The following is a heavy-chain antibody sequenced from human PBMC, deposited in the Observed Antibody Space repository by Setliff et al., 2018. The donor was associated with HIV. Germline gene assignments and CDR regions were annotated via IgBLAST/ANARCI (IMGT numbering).Heavy chain of an antibody. CDR2: IYTSGST. J-gene: IGHJ6*02. V-gene: IGHV4-61*02. Sequence: KASETLSLTCTVSGGSISSGSYYWNWIRQPAGKGLEWIGRIYTSGSTNYNPSLKSRVTISVDTSKNQSSLKLSSVTAADTAVYYCAREDYYYYGMDVWGQGTTVTVSS. CDR3: AREDYYYYGMDV. CDR1: GGSISSGSYY.